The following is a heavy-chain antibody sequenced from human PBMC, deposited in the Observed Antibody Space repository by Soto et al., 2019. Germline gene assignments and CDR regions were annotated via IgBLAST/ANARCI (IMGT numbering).Heavy chain of an antibody. CDR1: GYTFTGYY. J-gene: IGHJ4*02. V-gene: IGHV1-2*02. CDR2: INPNSGGT. D-gene: IGHD1-7*01. CDR3: ARERGLTGTVRLGPLDFNYFDY. Sequence: ASVKVSCKASGYTFTGYYMHWVRQAPGQGLEWMGWINPNSGGTNYAQKFQGRVTMTRDTSISTAYMELSRLRSDDTAVYYCARERGLTGTVRLGPLDFNYFDYWGQGTLVTVSS.